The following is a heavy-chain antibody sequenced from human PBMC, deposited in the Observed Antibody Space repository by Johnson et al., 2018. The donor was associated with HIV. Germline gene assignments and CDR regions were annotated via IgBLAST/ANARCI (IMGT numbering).Heavy chain of an antibody. Sequence: QVQLVESGGGVVQPGRSLRLSCAASGFTFSSYAMHWVRQAPGKGLEWVAVISYDGRNKYYADSVKGRFTISRDTSNNTLYVQKSSLRAEDTAVYYCASPDYERYYGAFDIWGQGTMVTVSS. CDR1: GFTFSSYA. CDR3: ASPDYERYYGAFDI. CDR2: ISYDGRNK. V-gene: IGHV3-30-3*01. D-gene: IGHD3-10*01. J-gene: IGHJ3*02.